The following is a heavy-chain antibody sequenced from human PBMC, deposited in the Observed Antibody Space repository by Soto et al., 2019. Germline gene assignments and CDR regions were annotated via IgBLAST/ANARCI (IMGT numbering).Heavy chain of an antibody. CDR1: GGSVNRYY. CDR2: INHTGGN. Sequence: SETLSLSCAVYGGSVNRYYWNWIRQPPGKGLEWIGEINHTGGNHYNPSLKSRVTMSVDTSKNQFSLRLSSVTAADTAIYYCATTITVFGLLIPPFDPSGHGTEVT. V-gene: IGHV4-34*01. J-gene: IGHJ5*02. CDR3: ATTITVFGLLIPPFDP. D-gene: IGHD3-3*01.